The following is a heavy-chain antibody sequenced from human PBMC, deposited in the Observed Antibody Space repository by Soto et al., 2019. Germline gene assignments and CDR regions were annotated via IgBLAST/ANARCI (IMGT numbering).Heavy chain of an antibody. CDR3: TTEDSGGCMDV. CDR2: IESKTDGGTT. Sequence: PGGSLRLSCAASGFTFSNAWMNWVRQAPGKGLEWVGRIESKTDGGTTDYAAPVKGRFTISRDDSKNTLYLQMNSLKTEDTAVYYCTTEDSGGCMDVWGQGTTVTVSS. J-gene: IGHJ6*02. D-gene: IGHD3-22*01. V-gene: IGHV3-15*07. CDR1: GFTFSNAW.